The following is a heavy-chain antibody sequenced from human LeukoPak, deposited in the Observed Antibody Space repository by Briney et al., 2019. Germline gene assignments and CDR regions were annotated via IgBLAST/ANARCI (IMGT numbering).Heavy chain of an antibody. J-gene: IGHJ6*03. CDR2: ITSSGRNI. V-gene: IGHV3-21*01. CDR1: GFIFSTYN. CDR3: ASDPYNGAYGNYYYYYMDA. Sequence: PGGSLRLSCAASGFIFSTYNMNWVRQAPGKALEWVSYITSSGRNIFYIDSVRRRFTISSENAKKSLYLQIDSLRAEDTAVYYCASDPYNGAYGNYYYYYMDAWGKGTTVTVSS. D-gene: IGHD5-12*01.